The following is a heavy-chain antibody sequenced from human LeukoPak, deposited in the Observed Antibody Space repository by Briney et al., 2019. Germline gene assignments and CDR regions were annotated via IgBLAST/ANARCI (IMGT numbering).Heavy chain of an antibody. V-gene: IGHV3-21*01. CDR2: ISTSSSSSSYI. D-gene: IGHD3-22*01. J-gene: IGHJ4*02. Sequence: GGSLRLSCVVSGFTFSSYHMNWVRQAPGKGLEWVSSISTSSSSSSYIYYADSVKGRFTISRDNAENSLYLQMNSLRAEDTAVYYCARDLYRIVVVPHYFDYWGQGTLVTVSS. CDR1: GFTFSSYH. CDR3: ARDLYRIVVVPHYFDY.